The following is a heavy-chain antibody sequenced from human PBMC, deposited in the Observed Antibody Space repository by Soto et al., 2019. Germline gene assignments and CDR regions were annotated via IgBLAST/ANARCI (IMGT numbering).Heavy chain of an antibody. CDR1: GGSISSGGYY. J-gene: IGHJ4*02. CDR3: ARATYGPACDY. V-gene: IGHV4-31*03. D-gene: IGHD2-2*01. CDR2: IYNSGST. Sequence: NPSETLSLTCSVSGGSISSGGYYWSWIRQHPGKGLEWIGYIYNSGSTYYNPSLKSRVTISVDTSKNQFSLKLSSVTAADTAVYYCARATYGPACDYWGQGTLVTVSS.